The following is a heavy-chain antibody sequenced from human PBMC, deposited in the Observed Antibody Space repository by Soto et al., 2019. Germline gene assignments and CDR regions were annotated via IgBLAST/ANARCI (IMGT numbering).Heavy chain of an antibody. CDR3: ARGVTAGVDY. J-gene: IGHJ4*02. V-gene: IGHV1-8*01. Sequence: QVQLVQSGAEVREPGASVKVSCKASGYRFTSLDINWVRQTTGQGLEWMGWMQPSSGRTGYAQKFQGRVTMTRDTSINTAYMELSSLTTDDTAFYYCARGVTAGVDYWGQRTRVHVSS. CDR2: MQPSSGRT. D-gene: IGHD1-26*01. CDR1: GYRFTSLD.